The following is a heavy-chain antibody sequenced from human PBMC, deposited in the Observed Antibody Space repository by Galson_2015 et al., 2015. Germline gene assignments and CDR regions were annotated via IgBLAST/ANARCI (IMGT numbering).Heavy chain of an antibody. D-gene: IGHD1-26*01. J-gene: IGHJ4*02. CDR3: TGVPVGTTGKSDH. CDR2: ISSDGSGA. CDR1: GFSISSYW. V-gene: IGHV3-74*01. Sequence: SLRLSCAASGFSISSYWMHWVRQVPGKGLVWVARISSDGSGAIYADSVNGRFIISRDNAKNTVYLQMNSLRVDDTAVYYCTGVPVGTTGKSDHWGQGTLVTVSS.